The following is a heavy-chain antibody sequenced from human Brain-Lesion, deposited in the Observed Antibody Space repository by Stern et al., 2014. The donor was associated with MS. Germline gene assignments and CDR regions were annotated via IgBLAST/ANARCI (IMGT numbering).Heavy chain of an antibody. J-gene: IGHJ6*02. CDR1: GYIFTGYY. CDR3: ARDQRGITIFGVVTDYYYLGMDV. V-gene: IGHV1-2*02. CDR2: INPNTGGQ. D-gene: IGHD3-3*01. Sequence: QVQLVQSGAEVKKPGASVKGSCKTSGYIFTGYYIHWVRQAPGQGLEWMAWINPNTGGQKYAQKFQGRVTMSRDTSISTAYVELSSLTSDDTAVYYCARDQRGITIFGVVTDYYYLGMDVWGQGTTVTVSS.